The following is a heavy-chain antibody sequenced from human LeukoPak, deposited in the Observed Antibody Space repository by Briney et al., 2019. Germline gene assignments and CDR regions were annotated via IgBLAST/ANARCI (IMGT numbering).Heavy chain of an antibody. J-gene: IGHJ4*02. D-gene: IGHD3-10*01. Sequence: ASVKVSCKASGYTFTSYGISWVRQAPGQGLEWMGWISAYNGNTNYAQKLQGRVTMTTDTSTSTAYMELRSLRSDDTAVYYCARALTIVRGVDKYYFDYWGQGTLVTVSS. CDR3: ARALTIVRGVDKYYFDY. V-gene: IGHV1-18*01. CDR1: GYTFTSYG. CDR2: ISAYNGNT.